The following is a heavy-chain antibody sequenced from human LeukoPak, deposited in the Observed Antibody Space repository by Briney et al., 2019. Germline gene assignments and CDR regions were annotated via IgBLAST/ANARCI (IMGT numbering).Heavy chain of an antibody. Sequence: GGSLRLSCAASGFTFSSYAMSWVRQAPGKGLEWVSGISGSGGGTYYADSVKGRFTISRDNAKNSLYLQMNSLRAEDTALYYCAKDFSSGWYHFDYWGQGTLVTVSS. D-gene: IGHD6-19*01. CDR2: ISGSGGGT. V-gene: IGHV3-23*01. CDR1: GFTFSSYA. J-gene: IGHJ4*02. CDR3: AKDFSSGWYHFDY.